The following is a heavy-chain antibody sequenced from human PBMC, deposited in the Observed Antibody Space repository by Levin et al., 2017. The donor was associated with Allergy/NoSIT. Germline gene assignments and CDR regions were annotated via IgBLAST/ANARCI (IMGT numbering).Heavy chain of an antibody. D-gene: IGHD3-3*01. CDR3: ARSPAPEWFGPVDWHFDL. J-gene: IGHJ2*01. CDR1: GFTFSSYA. V-gene: IGHV3-23*01. CDR2: IRGSSSST. Sequence: GGSLRLSCAASGFTFSSYAMSWVRQAPGKGLEWVSVIRGSSSSTYYADPVKGRFTISRDNSRDTLYLQMNSLRVEDTAVYYCARSPAPEWFGPVDWHFDLWGRGTLVTVSS.